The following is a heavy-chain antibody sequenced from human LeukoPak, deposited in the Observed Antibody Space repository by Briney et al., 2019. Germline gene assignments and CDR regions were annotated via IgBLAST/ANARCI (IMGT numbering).Heavy chain of an antibody. D-gene: IGHD1-26*01. V-gene: IGHV4-59*01. CDR2: IYYSGST. CDR1: GGPISSSF. J-gene: IGHJ2*01. CDR3: ARRGANSGSYSHFDL. Sequence: SETLSLTCTVSGGPISSSFWSWIRQPPWKGLEWIGHIYYSGSTNYNPSLKSRVTISVDTSKNQFSLKLSSVTAADTAVYSCARRGANSGSYSHFDLWGRGTLVTVSA.